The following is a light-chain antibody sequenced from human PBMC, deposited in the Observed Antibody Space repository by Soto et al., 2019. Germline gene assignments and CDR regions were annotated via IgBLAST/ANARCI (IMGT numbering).Light chain of an antibody. CDR2: AAS. J-gene: IGKJ1*01. CDR3: QKYNSAPRT. V-gene: IGKV1-27*01. Sequence: DIQMTQSPSSLSASVEDRVTITCRASQGISSYLAWYQQKPGKVPKLLIYAASTLQSGVPSRFSGSGSGTDFTLIISSLQPEDVATYYCQKYNSAPRTFGQGTKVEI. CDR1: QGISSY.